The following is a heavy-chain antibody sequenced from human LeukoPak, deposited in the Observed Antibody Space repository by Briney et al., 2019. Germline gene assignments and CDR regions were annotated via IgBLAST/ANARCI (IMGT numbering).Heavy chain of an antibody. D-gene: IGHD6-13*01. V-gene: IGHV1-2*02. CDR2: INPNSGGT. Sequence: GASVKVSCKASGYTFTGYYMHWVRQAPGQGLEWMGWINPNSGGTNYAQKFQGRVTMTRDTSISTAYMELSRLRSDDTAVYYCAREKPPIAAAGKRDRFDPWGQGTLVTVSS. J-gene: IGHJ5*02. CDR1: GYTFTGYY. CDR3: AREKPPIAAAGKRDRFDP.